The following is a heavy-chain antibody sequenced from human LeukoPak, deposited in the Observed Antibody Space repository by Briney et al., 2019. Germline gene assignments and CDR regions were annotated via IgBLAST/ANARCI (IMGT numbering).Heavy chain of an antibody. J-gene: IGHJ5*02. D-gene: IGHD6-13*01. V-gene: IGHV4-39*01. Sequence: SETLSLTCTVSGGSISSGDYYWGWIRQPPGKGLEWIGSIYYSGSTYYNPSLKSRVTISVDTSKNQFSLKLSSVTAADTAVYYCARGAYSRMAYNWFDPWGQGTLVTVSS. CDR2: IYYSGST. CDR1: GGSISSGDYY. CDR3: ARGAYSRMAYNWFDP.